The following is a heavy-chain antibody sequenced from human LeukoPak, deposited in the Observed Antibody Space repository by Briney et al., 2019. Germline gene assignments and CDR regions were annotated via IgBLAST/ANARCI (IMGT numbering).Heavy chain of an antibody. CDR3: ARRLGATEYDS. V-gene: IGHV4-39*07. D-gene: IGHD1-26*01. CDR2: IYYSGTA. J-gene: IGHJ4*02. CDR1: GGSISSSSYY. Sequence: SETLSLTCTVSGGSISSSSYYWGWIRQPPGKGLEWIGSIYYSGTAYYNRSLKSRVTISVDTSKNQFSLKLSSVTAADTAVYYCARRLGATEYDSWGQGTLVTVSS.